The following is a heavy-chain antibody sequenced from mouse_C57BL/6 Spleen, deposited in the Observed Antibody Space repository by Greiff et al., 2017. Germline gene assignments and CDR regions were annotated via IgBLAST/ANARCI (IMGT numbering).Heavy chain of an antibody. V-gene: IGHV1-18*01. CDR1: GYTFTDYN. CDR2: INPNNGGT. Sequence: VQLQQSGPELVKPGASVKIPCKASGYTFTDYNMDWVKQSHGKSLEWIGDINPNNGGTIYNQKFKGKATLTVDKSSSTAYMELRSLTSEDTAVYYGARCADGSTGAMDYWGQGTSVTVSS. D-gene: IGHD1-1*01. CDR3: ARCADGSTGAMDY. J-gene: IGHJ4*01.